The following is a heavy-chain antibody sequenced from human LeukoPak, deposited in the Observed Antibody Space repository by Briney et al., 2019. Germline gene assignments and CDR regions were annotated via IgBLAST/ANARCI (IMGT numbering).Heavy chain of an antibody. V-gene: IGHV4-34*01. Sequence: SETLSLTCAVYGGSLSGYYWSWIRQPPGKGLEWIGEINHSGSTNYNPSLKGRVTISVDSSKNQFSLKLSSVTAADTAVYFCARGPPTDYYDSSGFYYVFDYWGQGTLVTVSS. J-gene: IGHJ4*02. CDR1: GGSLSGYY. CDR3: ARGPPTDYYDSSGFYYVFDY. D-gene: IGHD3-22*01. CDR2: INHSGST.